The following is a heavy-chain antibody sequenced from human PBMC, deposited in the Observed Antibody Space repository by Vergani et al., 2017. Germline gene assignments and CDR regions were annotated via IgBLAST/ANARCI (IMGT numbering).Heavy chain of an antibody. J-gene: IGHJ6*03. CDR2: IYYSGST. D-gene: IGHD3-10*01. CDR1: GGSISSYY. V-gene: IGHV4-59*01. CDR3: AREARITMVRESYYYYYYMDV. Sequence: QVQLQESGPGLVKPSETLSLTCTVSGGSISSYYWSWIRQPPGKGLEWIGYIYYSGSTNYNPSLKSRVTISVDTSKNQFSLKLSSGTAADTAVYYCAREARITMVRESYYYYYYMDVWGKGTTVTVSS.